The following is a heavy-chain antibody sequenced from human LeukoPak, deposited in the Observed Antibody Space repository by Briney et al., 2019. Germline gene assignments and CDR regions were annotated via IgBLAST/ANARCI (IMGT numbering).Heavy chain of an antibody. CDR1: GGSISSGSYY. Sequence: SQTLSLTCTVSGGSISSGSYYWSWVRQPAGTGLEWIGRIYTSGSTNYNPSLKSRVTISVDTSKNQLSLKLSSVTAADTAVYYCARDGASSSWEYFDYWGQGTLVTVSS. D-gene: IGHD6-13*01. J-gene: IGHJ4*02. V-gene: IGHV4-61*02. CDR3: ARDGASSSWEYFDY. CDR2: IYTSGST.